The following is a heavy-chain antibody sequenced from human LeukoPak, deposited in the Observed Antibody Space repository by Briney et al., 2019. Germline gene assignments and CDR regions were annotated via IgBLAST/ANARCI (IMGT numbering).Heavy chain of an antibody. CDR3: ASGEAVAGTRVLDY. V-gene: IGHV4-38-2*01. D-gene: IGHD6-19*01. Sequence: SETLSLTCAVSGYSISSGYYWGWIRQPPGKGLEWIGSIYHSGSTYYNPSLKSRVTVSVDTSKNQFSLKLSSVTAADTAVYYCASGEAVAGTRVLDYWGQGTLVTVSS. J-gene: IGHJ4*02. CDR2: IYHSGST. CDR1: GYSISSGYY.